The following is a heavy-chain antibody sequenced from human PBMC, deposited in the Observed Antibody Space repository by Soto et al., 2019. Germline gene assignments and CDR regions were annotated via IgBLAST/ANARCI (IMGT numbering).Heavy chain of an antibody. Sequence: SETLSLTCTVSGGSISSSSYYRGWIRQPPGKGLEWIGSIYYSGSTYYNPSLKSRVTISVDTSKNQFSLKLSSVTAADTAVYYCARPNVLRFLEWPNWFDPWGQGTLVTVSS. J-gene: IGHJ5*02. CDR2: IYYSGST. CDR3: ARPNVLRFLEWPNWFDP. CDR1: GGSISSSSYY. D-gene: IGHD3-3*01. V-gene: IGHV4-39*01.